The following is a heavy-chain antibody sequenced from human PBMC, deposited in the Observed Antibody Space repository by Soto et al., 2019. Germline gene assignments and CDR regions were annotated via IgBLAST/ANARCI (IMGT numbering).Heavy chain of an antibody. D-gene: IGHD6-19*01. Sequence: QVQLVQSGAEVKKPGASVKVSCKASGYTFTSYAMHWVRQAPGQRLEWMGWINAGNGNTKYSQKFQGRVTITRDTSASTAYMELSSLRSEDTAVYYCATIDPGIAVAGYWGQGTLFTVSS. J-gene: IGHJ4*02. CDR2: INAGNGNT. CDR3: ATIDPGIAVAGY. CDR1: GYTFTSYA. V-gene: IGHV1-3*01.